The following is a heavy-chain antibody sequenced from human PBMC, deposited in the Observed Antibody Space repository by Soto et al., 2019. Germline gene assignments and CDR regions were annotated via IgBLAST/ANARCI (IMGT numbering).Heavy chain of an antibody. D-gene: IGHD6-6*01. Sequence: QVQLVQSGAEVKKPGSSVKVSCKASGGTFSSYAISWVRQAPGQGLEWMGGIIPIYGTANYAQKFQGRVTITADKSPSTAYMELSSLRSEDTGVYYCARDFGSSIAAPGGAFDIWGQGTMVTVSS. CDR3: ARDFGSSIAAPGGAFDI. V-gene: IGHV1-69*06. J-gene: IGHJ3*02. CDR2: IIPIYGTA. CDR1: GGTFSSYA.